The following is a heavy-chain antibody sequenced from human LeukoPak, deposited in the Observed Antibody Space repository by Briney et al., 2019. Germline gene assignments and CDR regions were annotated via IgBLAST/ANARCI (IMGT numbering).Heavy chain of an antibody. V-gene: IGHV1-2*02. D-gene: IGHD6-6*01. CDR2: MNPNSGAT. Sequence: ASVKVSCKASGYTFTGYYMHWVRQAPGQGLEWMAWMNPNSGATRYAQQFQGRLTMSRDTSISTAYMELSRLRSDDTAVYYCTYSSSSHDAFDMWGQGTMVTVS. CDR1: GYTFTGYY. CDR3: TYSSSSHDAFDM. J-gene: IGHJ3*02.